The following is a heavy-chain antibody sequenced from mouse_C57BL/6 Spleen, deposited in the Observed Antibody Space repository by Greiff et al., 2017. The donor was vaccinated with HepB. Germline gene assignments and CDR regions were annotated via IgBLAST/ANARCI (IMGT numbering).Heavy chain of an antibody. CDR2: INPSTGGT. CDR1: GYSFTGYY. J-gene: IGHJ4*01. V-gene: IGHV1-42*01. CDR3: ARDYGSSYLYAMDY. D-gene: IGHD1-1*01. Sequence: VQLQQSGPELVKPGASVKISCKASGYSFTGYYMNWVKQSPEKSLEWIGEINPSTGGTTYNQKFKAKATLTVDKSSSTAYMQLKSLTSEDSAVYYCARDYGSSYLYAMDYWGQGTSVTVSS.